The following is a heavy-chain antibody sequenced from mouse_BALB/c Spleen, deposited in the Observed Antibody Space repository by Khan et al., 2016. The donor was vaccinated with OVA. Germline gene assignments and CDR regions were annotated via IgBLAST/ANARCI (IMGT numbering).Heavy chain of an antibody. Sequence: QMQLEESGAELVKPGASVRLSCKASGYTFTSYYLYWVKQRPGHGLEWIGDINPSNGGTNFNENFKTKATLTVDKSSSTAYMQLSSLTSEDSAVDYCTRSGYGAFAYWGQGTLVTISA. CDR3: TRSGYGAFAY. J-gene: IGHJ3*01. CDR2: INPSNGGT. V-gene: IGHV1S81*02. D-gene: IGHD1-1*02. CDR1: GYTFTSYY.